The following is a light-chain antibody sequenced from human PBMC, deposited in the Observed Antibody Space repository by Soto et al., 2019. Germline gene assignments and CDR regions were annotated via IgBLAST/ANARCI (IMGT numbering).Light chain of an antibody. Sequence: QSVLTQPPSVSGAPGQTVTISCTGSSSNIGAGYDVHWYQQFPGTAPKLLIFGDSNRPSGVPDRFSGSKSGTSASLAISGLQSEDEADYYCAAWDDSLNGYVFGTGTKVSVL. CDR1: SSNIGAGYD. CDR3: AAWDDSLNGYV. V-gene: IGLV1-40*01. CDR2: GDS. J-gene: IGLJ1*01.